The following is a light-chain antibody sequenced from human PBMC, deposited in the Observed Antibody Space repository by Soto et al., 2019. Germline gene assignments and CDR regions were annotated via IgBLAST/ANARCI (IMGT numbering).Light chain of an antibody. CDR3: QQFNDYPLT. Sequence: DIQVTQSPSFLSASVGDRVTITCRASQAISSYLAWYQQKTGKPPKLLIYGAATLQSDVPSRFSGSGSGTEFTLTVSSLQAEDSANYYCQQFNDYPLTFGGGTKVEIK. V-gene: IGKV1-9*01. CDR2: GAA. J-gene: IGKJ4*01. CDR1: QAISSY.